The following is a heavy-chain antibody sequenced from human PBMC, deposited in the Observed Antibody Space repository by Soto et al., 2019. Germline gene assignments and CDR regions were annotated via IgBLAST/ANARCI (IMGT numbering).Heavy chain of an antibody. D-gene: IGHD1-7*01. CDR1: GFTFSSYE. Sequence: EVQLVESGGGLVQPGGSLRLSCAASGFTFSSYEMNWVRLAPGKGLEWVSYISSSGSTIYYADSVKGRFTISRDNAKNSLYLQMNSLRAEDTAVYYCARVLQLELNDAFDIWGQGTMVTVSS. J-gene: IGHJ3*02. CDR3: ARVLQLELNDAFDI. V-gene: IGHV3-48*03. CDR2: ISSSGSTI.